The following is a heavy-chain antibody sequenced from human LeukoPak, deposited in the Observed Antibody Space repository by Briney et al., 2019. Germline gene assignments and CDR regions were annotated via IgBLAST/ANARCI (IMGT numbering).Heavy chain of an antibody. J-gene: IGHJ4*02. D-gene: IGHD3-10*01. V-gene: IGHV3-48*04. Sequence: PGGSLRLSCAASGFTFSSYAMSWVRQAPGKGLEWLSYISDAGAIYYADSVRGRFTIPRDNAKNSLYLQMNSLRAEDTAVYYCARGQYGSGNDYWGQGTLVTVSS. CDR1: GFTFSSYA. CDR2: ISDAGAI. CDR3: ARGQYGSGNDY.